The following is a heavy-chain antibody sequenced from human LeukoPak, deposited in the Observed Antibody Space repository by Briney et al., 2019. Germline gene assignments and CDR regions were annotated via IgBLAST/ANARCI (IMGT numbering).Heavy chain of an antibody. CDR1: GLTSSNYA. D-gene: IGHD3/OR15-3a*01. J-gene: IGHJ4*02. Sequence: GGSLRLSCAASGLTSSNYAMSWVRQAPGKGLEWVTGISDGGGSTYYADSVKGRFTISRDNARNTLYLQMNSLRAEDTAVYYCVKGSRPDWLLDHFDYWGQGTLVTVSS. CDR2: ISDGGGST. CDR3: VKGSRPDWLLDHFDY. V-gene: IGHV3-23*01.